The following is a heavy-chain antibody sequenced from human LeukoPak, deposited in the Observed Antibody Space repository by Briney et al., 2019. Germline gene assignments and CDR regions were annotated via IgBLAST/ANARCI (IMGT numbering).Heavy chain of an antibody. Sequence: PSETLSLTCTVSGGSISSYYWSWIRQPAGKGLEWIGRIYTSGSTNYNPSLKSRVTMSVDTSKNQFSLKLSSVTAADTAVYYCARDWFIGFGELHAFDIWGQGTMVTVSS. CDR3: ARDWFIGFGELHAFDI. CDR2: IYTSGST. CDR1: GGSISSYY. J-gene: IGHJ3*02. D-gene: IGHD3-10*01. V-gene: IGHV4-4*07.